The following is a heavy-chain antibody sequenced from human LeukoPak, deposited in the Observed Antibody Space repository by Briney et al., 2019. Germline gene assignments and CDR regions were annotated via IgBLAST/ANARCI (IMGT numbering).Heavy chain of an antibody. V-gene: IGHV3-21*01. CDR1: GFTFSTYY. CDR3: ASGFRSSPYFDY. J-gene: IGHJ4*02. CDR2: ITGSRSYI. Sequence: VGSLRLSCAVSGFTFSTYYMNWVRQAPGKGLEWVSFITGSRSYIYYTDSVKRRLTISRDNAKNSLFLQMHSLRDAATAVYYCASGFRSSPYFDYWGQGTLVTVSS. D-gene: IGHD6-6*01.